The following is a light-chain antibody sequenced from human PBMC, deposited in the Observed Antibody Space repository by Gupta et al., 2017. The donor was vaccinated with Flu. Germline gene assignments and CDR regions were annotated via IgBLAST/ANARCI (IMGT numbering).Light chain of an antibody. Sequence: QSALAQPASVSGSPGQSITISCTGTSSDVGSSKFVSWYQQHPGKAPKLIIYDVSQRPSGVSIRFSGSKSGNTASLTISGLQTEDEADYHCCSYIDARTPVFGGGTKVTVL. J-gene: IGLJ2*01. V-gene: IGLV2-23*02. CDR3: CSYIDARTPV. CDR1: SSDVGSSKF. CDR2: DVS.